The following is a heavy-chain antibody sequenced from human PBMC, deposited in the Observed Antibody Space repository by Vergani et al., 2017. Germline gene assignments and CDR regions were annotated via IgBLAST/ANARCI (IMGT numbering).Heavy chain of an antibody. CDR3: ARDLGVYDFWSGYRDYYMDF. J-gene: IGHJ6*03. D-gene: IGHD3-3*01. CDR2: IYHSGST. Sequence: QVQLQESGPGLVKPSGPLSLTCAVSGGSISSSNWWSWVRPPPGKGLEWIGEIYHSGSTNYNPSLKSRVTISVDKSKNHFSLKLSSVTAADTAVYYCARDLGVYDFWSGYRDYYMDFWGKGTTVIVSS. V-gene: IGHV4-4*02. CDR1: GGSISSSNW.